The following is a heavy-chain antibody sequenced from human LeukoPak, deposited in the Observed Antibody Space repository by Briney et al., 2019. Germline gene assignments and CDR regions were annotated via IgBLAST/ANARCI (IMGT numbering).Heavy chain of an antibody. Sequence: GASVKVSCKASGYTFTGYYMHWVRQAPGQGLEWMGWINPNSGGTNYAQKFQGRVTMTRDTSISTAYMELNRLRSDDTAVYYCATPERGYSGYDFGSWGQGTLVTVSS. CDR1: GYTFTGYY. D-gene: IGHD5-12*01. V-gene: IGHV1-2*02. CDR3: ATPERGYSGYDFGS. CDR2: INPNSGGT. J-gene: IGHJ4*02.